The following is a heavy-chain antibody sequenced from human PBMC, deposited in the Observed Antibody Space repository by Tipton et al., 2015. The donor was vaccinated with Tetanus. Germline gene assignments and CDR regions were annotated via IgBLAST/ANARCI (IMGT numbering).Heavy chain of an antibody. CDR3: ASGSTLDY. CDR1: GFMFGNYR. CDR2: MYSGGDT. J-gene: IGHJ4*02. V-gene: IGHV3-21*01. Sequence: SLRLSCAVSGFMFGNYRMNWVRQAPGKGLEWVSVMYSGGDTYYVDSVKGRFSISRDNAKNSLYLQMSSLRADDTAVYYCASGSTLDYWGQGALVSVSS. D-gene: IGHD6-25*01.